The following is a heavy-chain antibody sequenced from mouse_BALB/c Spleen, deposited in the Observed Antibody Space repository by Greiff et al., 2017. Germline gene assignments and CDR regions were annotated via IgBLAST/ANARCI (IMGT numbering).Heavy chain of an antibody. Sequence: VQLQQPGAELVMPGASVKMSCKASGYTFTDYWMHWVKQRPGQGLEWIGAIDTSDSYTSYNQKFKGKATLTVDESSSTAYMQLSSLTSEDSAVYYCARSSFTTVVATDFDYWGQGTTLTVSS. J-gene: IGHJ2*01. D-gene: IGHD1-1*01. V-gene: IGHV1-69*01. CDR3: ARSSFTTVVATDFDY. CDR1: GYTFTDYW. CDR2: IDTSDSYT.